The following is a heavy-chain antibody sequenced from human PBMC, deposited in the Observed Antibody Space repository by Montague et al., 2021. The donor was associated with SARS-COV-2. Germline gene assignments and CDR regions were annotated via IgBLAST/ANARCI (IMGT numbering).Heavy chain of an antibody. J-gene: IGHJ4*02. D-gene: IGHD6-19*01. V-gene: IGHV4-39*01. CDR2: IYYSGTT. CDR1: GGSISSSNYY. CDR3: ARETYTSCWFQHCDY. Sequence: SETLSLTCTVSGGSISSSNYYWDWIRQPPGKGLEWIGSIYYSGTTYYNPSLKSRVTISVDTSKNQFSLKLSSVTAADTAVYYCARETYTSCWFQHCDYWGQGTLVTVSS.